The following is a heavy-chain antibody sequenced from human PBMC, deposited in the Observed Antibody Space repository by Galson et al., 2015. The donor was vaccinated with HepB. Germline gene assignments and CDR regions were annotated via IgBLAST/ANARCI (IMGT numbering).Heavy chain of an antibody. Sequence: SLRLSCAASGFTFSSYWMSWVRQAPGKGLEWVANIKQDGSEKYYVDSVKGRFTISRDNAKNSLYLQMNSLRAEDTAVYYCARGCGCGRYYYYGMDVWGQGTTVTVSS. D-gene: IGHD6-19*01. V-gene: IGHV3-7*01. CDR1: GFTFSSYW. CDR3: ARGCGCGRYYYYGMDV. J-gene: IGHJ6*02. CDR2: IKQDGSEK.